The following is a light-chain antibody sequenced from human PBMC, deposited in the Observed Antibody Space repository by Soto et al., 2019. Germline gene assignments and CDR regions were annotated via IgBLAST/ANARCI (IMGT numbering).Light chain of an antibody. CDR1: HSVSSSY. V-gene: IGKV3-20*01. Sequence: EIVLTQSPGTLSLSPGERATLSCRASHSVSSSYLAWYQQKPAQAPRLLIYGASSRATGIPDRFSGSGSGTDFTLTISRLEPEDFAVYYCQQYGRSPWTFGQGTKVDI. CDR2: GAS. CDR3: QQYGRSPWT. J-gene: IGKJ1*01.